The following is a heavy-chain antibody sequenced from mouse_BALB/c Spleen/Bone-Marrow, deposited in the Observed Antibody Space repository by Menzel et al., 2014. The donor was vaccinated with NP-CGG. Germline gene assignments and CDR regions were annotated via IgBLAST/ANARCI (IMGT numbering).Heavy chain of an antibody. Sequence: QVQLKESGAELVKPGAPVKLSCKASGYTFTSYWMNWVKQRPGRGLEWIGRIDPSDSETHYNQKFKDKATLTVDKSSSTAYIQLSSLTSEDSAVYYCARNWVYFDYWGQGTTPTVSS. CDR1: GYTFTSYW. D-gene: IGHD4-1*01. CDR3: ARNWVYFDY. J-gene: IGHJ2*01. V-gene: IGHV1-69*02. CDR2: IDPSDSET.